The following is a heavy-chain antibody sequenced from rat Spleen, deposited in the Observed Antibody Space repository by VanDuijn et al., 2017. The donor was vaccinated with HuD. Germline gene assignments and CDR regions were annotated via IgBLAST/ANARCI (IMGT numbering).Heavy chain of an antibody. CDR3: AKGDPPAPR. J-gene: IGHJ2*01. V-gene: IGHV5-25*01. Sequence: EVQLVESGGGLVQPGRSLKLSCAASGFTFSSFAMAWVRQAPKKGLEWVATITSGGSNTYYPDSVKGRFTISSDNAKSTLYLQMDSLRSEDTATYYGAKGDPPAPRWGQGVMVTVSS. CDR1: GFTFSSFA. D-gene: IGHD3-4*01. CDR2: ITSGGSNT.